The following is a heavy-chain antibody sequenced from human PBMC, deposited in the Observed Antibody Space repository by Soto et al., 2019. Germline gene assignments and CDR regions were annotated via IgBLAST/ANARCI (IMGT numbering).Heavy chain of an antibody. J-gene: IGHJ6*02. D-gene: IGHD2-15*01. CDR3: ARDPGYCSGGSCYRASGYYYYYGMDV. CDR1: DGYIRSGGCY. Sequence: PSETNSLTSTVSDGYIRSGGCYWSWIRQHPGKGLDWIGYIYYSGSAYYNPSLKSRVTISVDTSKNQFSLKLSSVTAADTAVYYCARDPGYCSGGSCYRASGYYYYYGMDVWGQGTTVTVSS. V-gene: IGHV4-31*03. CDR2: IYYSGSA.